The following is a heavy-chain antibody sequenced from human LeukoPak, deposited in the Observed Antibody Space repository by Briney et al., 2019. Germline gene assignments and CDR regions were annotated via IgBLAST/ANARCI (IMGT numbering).Heavy chain of an antibody. J-gene: IGHJ6*03. CDR1: GFTFSNAW. D-gene: IGHD2-2*01. CDR2: IKSKTDGGTT. CDR3: TTASTSAETYYYYYMDV. V-gene: IGHV3-15*01. Sequence: GGSLRLSCAASGFTFSNAWMSWVRQAPGKGLEWVGRIKSKTDGGTTDYAAPVKGRFTISRDDSKNTLYLQMNSLKTEDTAVYYCTTASTSAETYYYYYMDVWGKGTTVTVSS.